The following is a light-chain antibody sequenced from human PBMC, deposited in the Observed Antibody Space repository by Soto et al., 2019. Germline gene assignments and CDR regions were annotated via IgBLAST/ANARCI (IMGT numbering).Light chain of an antibody. CDR3: QQYNNWPPIT. Sequence: EIVLTQSPATLSLSPGERATLSCRASQSLSKSLVWYQQKPGQAPRLLIDGASNRATGIPARFSGSGSGTEFTLTIRSLQSEDFAVYYCQQYNNWPPITFGQGTRREIK. CDR2: GAS. V-gene: IGKV3D-15*01. J-gene: IGKJ5*01. CDR1: QSLSKS.